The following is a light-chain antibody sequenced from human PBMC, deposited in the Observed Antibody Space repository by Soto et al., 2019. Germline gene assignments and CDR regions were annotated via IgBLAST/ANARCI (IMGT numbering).Light chain of an antibody. CDR1: NIESKS. Sequence: SYELTQPPSVSVAPGQTARITCGGNNIESKSVHWYQQQPGQAPVLVVYDDDDRPSGIPERFSGSNSGNTATLSISRVAAADEADYYCQVWDSSSDPHVVFGGGTKVTVL. CDR2: DDD. J-gene: IGLJ2*01. V-gene: IGLV3-21*02. CDR3: QVWDSSSDPHVV.